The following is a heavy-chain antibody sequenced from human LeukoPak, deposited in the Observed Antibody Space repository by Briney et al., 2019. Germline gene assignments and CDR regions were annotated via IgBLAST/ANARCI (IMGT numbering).Heavy chain of an antibody. V-gene: IGHV3-30*02. Sequence: GGSLRLSCAASTFTFSNYGMHWVRQAPGKGLEWLAFIGYDGAKKYYADSVKGRFTISRDNSKNTLYLQMNSLRAEDTAVYYCAKDFNTIFGVVDYWGQGTLVTVSS. D-gene: IGHD3-3*01. CDR2: IGYDGAKK. CDR3: AKDFNTIFGVVDY. CDR1: TFTFSNYG. J-gene: IGHJ4*02.